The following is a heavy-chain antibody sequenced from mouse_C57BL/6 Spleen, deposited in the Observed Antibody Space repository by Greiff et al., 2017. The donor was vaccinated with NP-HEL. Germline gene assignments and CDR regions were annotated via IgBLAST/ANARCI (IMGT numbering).Heavy chain of an antibody. J-gene: IGHJ2*01. CDR1: GYAFSSSW. V-gene: IGHV1-82*01. D-gene: IGHD1-1*01. CDR3: AFYHGSSPFDY. Sequence: VQLQQSGPELVKPGASVKISCKASGYAFSSSWMNWVKQRPGKGLEWIGRIYPGDGDTNYNGKFKGKATLTADKSSSTAYMQLSSLTSEDSAVYFCAFYHGSSPFDYWGQGTTLTVSS. CDR2: IYPGDGDT.